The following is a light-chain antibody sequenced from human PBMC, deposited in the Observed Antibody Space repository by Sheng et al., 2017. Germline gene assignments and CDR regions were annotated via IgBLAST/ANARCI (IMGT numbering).Light chain of an antibody. Sequence: QSALTQPASVSGSPGQSITISCTGTSSDVGTYDLVSWYQQHPGKVPKVMIYDVSKRPSGVSNRFSGSKSGNTASLTISGLQAEDEADYYCCAYVGSSTLVFGGGTSLTVL. V-gene: IGLV2-23*02. J-gene: IGLJ2*01. CDR3: CAYVGSSTLV. CDR1: SSDVGTYDL. CDR2: DVS.